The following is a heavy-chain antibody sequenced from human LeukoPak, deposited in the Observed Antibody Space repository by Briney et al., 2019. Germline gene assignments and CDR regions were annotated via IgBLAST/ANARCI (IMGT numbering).Heavy chain of an antibody. Sequence: GASVMVSCKASGYTFTSYGISWVRQAPGQGLEWMGWISAYNGNTNYARKLQGRVTMTTDTSTSTAYMELRSLRSDDTAVYYCARKGPAYCGGDCLTDYWGQGTLVTVSS. CDR1: GYTFTSYG. V-gene: IGHV1-18*01. CDR2: ISAYNGNT. J-gene: IGHJ4*02. CDR3: ARKGPAYCGGDCLTDY. D-gene: IGHD2-21*02.